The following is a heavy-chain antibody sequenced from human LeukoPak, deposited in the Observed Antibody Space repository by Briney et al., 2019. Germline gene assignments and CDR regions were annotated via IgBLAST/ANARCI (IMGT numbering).Heavy chain of an antibody. D-gene: IGHD5-18*01. CDR2: IHHSGST. CDR3: AGSGYSFDY. CDR1: GGSISSGGYS. Sequence: SETLSLTCAVSGGSISSGGYSWSWIRQPPGKGLEWIGYIHHSGSTYYNPSLKSRVTISVDRSKNQCSLKLSSVTAADTAVYYCAGSGYSFDYWGQGTLVTVSS. J-gene: IGHJ4*02. V-gene: IGHV4-30-2*01.